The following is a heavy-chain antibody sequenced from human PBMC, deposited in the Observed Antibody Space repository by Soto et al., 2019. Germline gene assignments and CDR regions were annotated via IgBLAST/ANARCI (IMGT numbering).Heavy chain of an antibody. Sequence: PSATLSLTCTVSGGSISRGGYYWSWIRQHPGKGMEWIGYIYYSGSTYYIPSLKSRVTISVDTYKNQFSLKLSSVTAADTAVYYCESFCGSNDAFDIWAQGTTVTDSS. CDR1: GGSISRGGYY. CDR3: ESFCGSNDAFDI. CDR2: IYYSGST. J-gene: IGHJ3*02. V-gene: IGHV4-31*03. D-gene: IGHD2-2*01.